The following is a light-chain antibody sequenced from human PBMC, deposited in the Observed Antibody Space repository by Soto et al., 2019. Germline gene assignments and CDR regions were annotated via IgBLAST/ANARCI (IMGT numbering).Light chain of an antibody. CDR3: CSYAGISAVV. CDR2: EGS. Sequence: QSALTQPASVSGSPGQSITISCTGTSSDVGSFDLVSWYQHPPGKAPKLIIFEGSERPSGVSDRFSGSKSRNTASLTISGLQAEDEADYYCCSYAGISAVVFGGGTKLTVL. J-gene: IGLJ2*01. CDR1: SSDVGSFDL. V-gene: IGLV2-23*01.